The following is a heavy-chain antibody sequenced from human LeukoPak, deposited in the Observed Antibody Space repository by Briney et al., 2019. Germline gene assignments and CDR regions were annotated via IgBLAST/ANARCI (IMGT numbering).Heavy chain of an antibody. Sequence: GGSLRLSCAASGFTFSSYSMNWVRQAPGKGLEWVSYISSSSSTIYYADSVKGRSTISRDNAKNSLYLQMNSLGDEDTAVYYCATVRRNWGIDYWGQGTLVTASS. D-gene: IGHD7-27*01. CDR1: GFTFSSYS. V-gene: IGHV3-48*02. J-gene: IGHJ4*02. CDR3: ATVRRNWGIDY. CDR2: ISSSSSTI.